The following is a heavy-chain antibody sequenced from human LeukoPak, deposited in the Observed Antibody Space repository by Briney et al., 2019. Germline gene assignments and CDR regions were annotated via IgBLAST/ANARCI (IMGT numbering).Heavy chain of an antibody. J-gene: IGHJ4*02. V-gene: IGHV4-59*01. CDR1: GGSISSYN. CDR2: IYYSGST. Sequence: SETLSLTCTVSGGSISSYNWSWIRQPPGKGLEWIGYIYYSGSTNYNPSLKSRVTISVDTSKNQFSLKLSSVTAADTAVYYCARRGGSSSYAPTIFDYWGQGTLVTVSS. CDR3: ARRGGSSSYAPTIFDY. D-gene: IGHD6-13*01.